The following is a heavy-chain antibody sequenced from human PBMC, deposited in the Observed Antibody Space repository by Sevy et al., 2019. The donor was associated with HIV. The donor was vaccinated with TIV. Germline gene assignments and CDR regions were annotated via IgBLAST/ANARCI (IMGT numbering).Heavy chain of an antibody. D-gene: IGHD6-13*01. Sequence: GGSLRLSCAASGFTFSTYTMTWVRQAPGKGLEWVSAISGSAGSTYYADSVKGRFTISRDNSKNTPYLQMNSLRVEDTAVYYCAKGDSTFYGMDVWGQGTTVTVSS. J-gene: IGHJ6*02. CDR1: GFTFSTYT. CDR2: ISGSAGST. CDR3: AKGDSTFYGMDV. V-gene: IGHV3-23*01.